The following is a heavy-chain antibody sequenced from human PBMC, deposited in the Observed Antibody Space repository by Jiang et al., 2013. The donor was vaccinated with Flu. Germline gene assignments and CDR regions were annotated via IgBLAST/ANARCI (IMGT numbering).Heavy chain of an antibody. D-gene: IGHD5-24*01. CDR3: ARGEKMATGRTFDY. CDR2: IYYSGST. CDR1: GGSVNSGSYY. J-gene: IGHJ4*02. V-gene: IGHV4-61*01. Sequence: GPGLVKPLETLSLTCTVSGGSVNSGSYYWSWIRQPPGKGLEWIGYIYYSGSTNYNPSLKSRVTISVDTSKNQFSLKLSSVTAADTAVYYCARGEKMATGRTFDYWGQGTLVTVSS.